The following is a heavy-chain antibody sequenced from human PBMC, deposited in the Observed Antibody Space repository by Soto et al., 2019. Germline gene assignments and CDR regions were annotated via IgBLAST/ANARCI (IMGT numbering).Heavy chain of an antibody. CDR1: GFTFSDSW. V-gene: IGHV3-30*18. D-gene: IGHD2-15*01. J-gene: IGHJ4*02. CDR2: ISYDSSNK. Sequence: VQLVESGGGLVKPGGSLRVSCAGSGFTFSDSWMSWVRQAPGKGLEWVAYISYDSSNKFYGDSVKGRFTISRDNSKNTQFLQMNRLRAEDSAVYYCAKLVIGYCSGNTCDDYWGQGTLVAVSS. CDR3: AKLVIGYCSGNTCDDY.